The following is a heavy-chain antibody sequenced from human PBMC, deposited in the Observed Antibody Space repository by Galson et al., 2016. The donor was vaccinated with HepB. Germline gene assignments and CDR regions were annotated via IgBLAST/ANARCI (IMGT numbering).Heavy chain of an antibody. CDR1: SGSFSSGAYY. D-gene: IGHD2-2*02. CDR2: VENAGST. CDR3: ARDEGFYNGMDV. V-gene: IGHV4-61*08. Sequence: SETLSLTCTVSSGSFSSGAYYWSWVRQSPGKGLEWIGYVENAGSTNYNPSLKSRVTISIDRSKNQFFLELTSVTAADTAVYYCARDEGFYNGMDVWGHGTTVTVPS. J-gene: IGHJ6*02.